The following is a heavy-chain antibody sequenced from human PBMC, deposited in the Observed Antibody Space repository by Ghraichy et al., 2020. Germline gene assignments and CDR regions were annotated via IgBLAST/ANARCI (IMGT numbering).Heavy chain of an antibody. CDR3: VRDPYSGYDSRDY. V-gene: IGHV1-18*04. CDR2: VTAYNGDT. CDR1: GYTFKSYS. D-gene: IGHD5-12*01. Sequence: ASVKVSCKASGYTFKSYSISWVRQAPGQGLEWMVWVTAYNGDTNYAQKFQDRVTMTTETSTNTAYMELRSLRYDDSAIYYCVRDPYSGYDSRDYWGQGTLVTVSS. J-gene: IGHJ4*02.